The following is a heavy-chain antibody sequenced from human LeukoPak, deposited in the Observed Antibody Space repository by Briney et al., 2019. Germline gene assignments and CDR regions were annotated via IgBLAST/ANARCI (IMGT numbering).Heavy chain of an antibody. CDR2: ISESGDRR. CDR3: AKVVPSDNYPLEF. V-gene: IGHV3-23*01. CDR1: GFSISNSP. J-gene: IGHJ4*02. Sequence: PGGSLRLSCAASGFSISNSPMSWVRQPPGRGLEWVAEISESGDRRMYAASVKGRVTISRDNSNNILSLQMNALRADDTAVYYCAKVVPSDNYPLEFWSQGTLVTVSS. D-gene: IGHD1-1*01.